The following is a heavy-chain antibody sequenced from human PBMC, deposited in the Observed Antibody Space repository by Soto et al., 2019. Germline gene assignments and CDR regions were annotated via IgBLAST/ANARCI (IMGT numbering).Heavy chain of an antibody. CDR1: GDSVSSNSAA. Sequence: SQTLSLTCAISGDSVSSNSAAWNWIRQSPSRGLEWLGRTYYRSKWYNDYAVSVKSRITINPDTSKNQFSLQLNSVTPEDTAVYYCARSSSXDILTGYYKGPNDAFDIWGQGTMVTVSS. CDR3: ARSSSXDILTGYYKGPNDAFDI. J-gene: IGHJ3*02. D-gene: IGHD3-9*01. V-gene: IGHV6-1*01. CDR2: TYYRSKWYN.